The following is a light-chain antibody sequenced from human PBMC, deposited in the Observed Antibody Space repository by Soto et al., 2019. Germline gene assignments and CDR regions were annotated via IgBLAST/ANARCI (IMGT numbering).Light chain of an antibody. CDR2: SND. CDR3: AAWDDSVNGWV. CDR1: NSNIGGNT. Sequence: QSVLTQPPSASGTPGQRVTMSCSGSNSNIGGNTVNWYQQNPGTAPKLIIYSNDQRPSGVPDRFSGSNSGTSASLAISGLQSDDEAAYYCAAWDDSVNGWVFGGGTKLTVL. V-gene: IGLV1-44*01. J-gene: IGLJ3*02.